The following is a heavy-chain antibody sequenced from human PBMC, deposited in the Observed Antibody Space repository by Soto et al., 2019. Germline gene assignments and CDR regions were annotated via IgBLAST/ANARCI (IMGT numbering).Heavy chain of an antibody. V-gene: IGHV3-30*18. CDR1: GFTFSSYG. CDR3: AKAGDSSSWYWIDY. D-gene: IGHD6-13*01. Sequence: QVQLVESGGGAVQPGRSLRLSCAASGFTFSSYGMHWVRQAPGKGLEWVAVISYDGSNKYYADSVKGRFTISRDNSKNTLYLQMNSLRAEDTAVYYCAKAGDSSSWYWIDYWGQGTLVTVSS. CDR2: ISYDGSNK. J-gene: IGHJ4*02.